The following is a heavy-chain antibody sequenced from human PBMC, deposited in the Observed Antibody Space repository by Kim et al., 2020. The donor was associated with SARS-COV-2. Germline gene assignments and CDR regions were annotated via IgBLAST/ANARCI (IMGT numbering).Heavy chain of an antibody. CDR3: ARDPTTSSWYGDY. CDR1: GFTFSSYS. J-gene: IGHJ4*02. CDR2: ISSSSSYI. D-gene: IGHD6-13*01. V-gene: IGHV3-21*01. Sequence: GGSLRLSCAASGFTFSSYSMNWVRQAPGKGLEWVSSISSSSSYIYYADSVKGRFTISRDNAKNSLYLQMNSLRAEDTAVYYCARDPTTSSWYGDYWGQGTLVTVSS.